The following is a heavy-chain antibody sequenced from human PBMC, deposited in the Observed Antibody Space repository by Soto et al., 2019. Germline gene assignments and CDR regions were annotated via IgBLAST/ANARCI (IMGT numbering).Heavy chain of an antibody. Sequence: ASVKVSCKASGYTFTSYGISWVRQAPGQGLEWMGWISAYNGNTNYAQKHQGRVTMTTDASTSTAYMELRSLRSDDTAVYYCARDMMAGPHYYGMDVWGQGTTVTVSS. CDR2: ISAYNGNT. CDR1: GYTFTSYG. V-gene: IGHV1-18*01. CDR3: ARDMMAGPHYYGMDV. D-gene: IGHD3-16*01. J-gene: IGHJ6*02.